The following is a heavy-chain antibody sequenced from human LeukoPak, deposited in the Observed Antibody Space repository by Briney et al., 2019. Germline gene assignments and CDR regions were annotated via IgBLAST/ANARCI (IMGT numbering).Heavy chain of an antibody. CDR3: ARGYPLSTTAAGTYFQH. J-gene: IGHJ1*01. Sequence: ASVKVSCKASGYTFSGYYMHWVRQAPGQGLEWMGWINPNSGGTNYAQKFQGRVTMTRDTSISTAYMELSRLRSDDTAVYYCARGYPLSTTAAGTYFQHWGQAPWSPSPQ. CDR2: INPNSGGT. V-gene: IGHV1-2*02. CDR1: GYTFSGYY. D-gene: IGHD6-13*01.